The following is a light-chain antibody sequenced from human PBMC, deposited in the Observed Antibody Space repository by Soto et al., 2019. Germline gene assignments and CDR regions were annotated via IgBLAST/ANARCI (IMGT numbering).Light chain of an antibody. V-gene: IGKV1-5*03. Sequence: DIQMTQSPSTMSASVGDRVTITCGASQSISSWLAWYQQKPGQAPKLLIYKASRLESGVPSRFSGSGSGPESTLTISSLQPDDFATYYCQQYTSYPFTFGPGPKVDIK. CDR3: QQYTSYPFT. J-gene: IGKJ3*01. CDR2: KAS. CDR1: QSISSW.